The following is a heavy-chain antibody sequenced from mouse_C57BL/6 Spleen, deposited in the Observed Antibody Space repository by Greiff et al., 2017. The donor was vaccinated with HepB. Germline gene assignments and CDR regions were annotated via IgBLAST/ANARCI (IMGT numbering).Heavy chain of an antibody. V-gene: IGHV1-22*01. CDR1: GYTFTDYN. Sequence: EVQLQQSGPELVKPGASVKMSCKASGYTFTDYNMHWVKQSHGKSLEWIGYINPNNGGTSYNQKFKGKATLTVNKSSSTAYMELRSLTSEDSAVYYCARSTMGTTGFAYWGQGTLVTVSA. D-gene: IGHD2-2*01. CDR2: INPNNGGT. J-gene: IGHJ3*01. CDR3: ARSTMGTTGFAY.